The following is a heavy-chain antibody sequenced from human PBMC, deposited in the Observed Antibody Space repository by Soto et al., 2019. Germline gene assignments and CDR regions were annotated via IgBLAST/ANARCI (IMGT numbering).Heavy chain of an antibody. CDR2: INDSGDI. CDR3: ARGLILWFGELSRRGGYYYYMDV. CDR1: GGSFSGYQ. D-gene: IGHD3-10*01. J-gene: IGHJ6*03. Sequence: QVQLQQWGAGLLKPSETLSLTCAVYGGSFSGYQWSWIRQTPGKGLEWIGGINDSGDINYNPSLKSRVTILVDSPKKQISLRLSSVTAGDTAVYYCARGLILWFGELSRRGGYYYYMDVWGKGTTVTVSS. V-gene: IGHV4-34*01.